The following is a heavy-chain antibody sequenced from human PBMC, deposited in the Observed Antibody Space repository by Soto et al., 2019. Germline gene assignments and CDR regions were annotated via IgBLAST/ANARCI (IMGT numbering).Heavy chain of an antibody. D-gene: IGHD1-1*01. V-gene: IGHV4-38-2*02. J-gene: IGHJ4*02. CDR2: IYHSGST. Sequence: LSLTCAVSGYSISTGFNWGWIRQPPGKGLEWIGSIYHSGSTYYNLSLKSRVTISADTSKNQISLKLISVTAADTALYYCARDWGTGFYNFDSWGQGTLVTVSS. CDR1: GYSISTGFN. CDR3: ARDWGTGFYNFDS.